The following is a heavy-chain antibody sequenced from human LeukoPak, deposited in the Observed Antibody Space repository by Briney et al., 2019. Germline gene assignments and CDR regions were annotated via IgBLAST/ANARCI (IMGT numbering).Heavy chain of an antibody. J-gene: IGHJ4*02. V-gene: IGHV4-59*12. CDR3: ARGDCSSTSCYDY. CDR1: GGAISNYY. CDR2: IYHSGST. D-gene: IGHD2-2*01. Sequence: SETLSLTCTVSGGAISNYYWSWIRQSPGKGLEWIGYIYHSGSTHYNPSLKSRVTISVDTSKNQFSLKLSSVTAADTAVYYCARGDCSSTSCYDYWGQGTLVTVSS.